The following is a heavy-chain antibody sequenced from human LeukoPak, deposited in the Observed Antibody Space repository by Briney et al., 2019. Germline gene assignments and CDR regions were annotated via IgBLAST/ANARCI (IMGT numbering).Heavy chain of an antibody. CDR1: GGSISSSSYY. D-gene: IGHD6-19*01. CDR3: ARDYGPRHSSGWYYNWFDP. J-gene: IGHJ5*02. CDR2: IYYSGST. Sequence: SETLSLTCTVSGGSISSSSYYWGWIRQPPGKGLEWIGSIYYSGSTYYNPSLKSRVTISVDTSKNQFSLKLSSVTAADTAVYYCARDYGPRHSSGWYYNWFDPWGQGTLVTVSS. V-gene: IGHV4-39*07.